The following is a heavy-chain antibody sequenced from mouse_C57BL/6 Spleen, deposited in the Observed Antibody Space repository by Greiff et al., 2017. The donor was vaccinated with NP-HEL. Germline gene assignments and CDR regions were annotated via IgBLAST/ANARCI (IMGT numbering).Heavy chain of an antibody. CDR2: IYPGGGYT. Sequence: QVQLQQSGAELVRPGTSVKMSCKASGYTFTNYWIGWAKQRPGHGLEWIGDIYPGGGYTNYNEKFKGKATLTADKSSSTAYMQFSSLTSEDSAIYYCARRGVAPFDYWGQGTTLTVSS. D-gene: IGHD1-1*02. CDR1: GYTFTNYW. V-gene: IGHV1-63*01. CDR3: ARRGVAPFDY. J-gene: IGHJ2*01.